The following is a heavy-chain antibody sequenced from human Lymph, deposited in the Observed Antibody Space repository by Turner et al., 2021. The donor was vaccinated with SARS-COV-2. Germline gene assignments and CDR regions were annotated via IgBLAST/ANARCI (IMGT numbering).Heavy chain of an antibody. CDR2: MNPNSGNT. D-gene: IGHD1-26*01. CDR3: ARGRYSGGGMDV. V-gene: IGHV1-8*01. CDR1: GYTFTSYD. Sequence: QVQLVQSGAEVNKPGASVTFSCKASGYTFTSYDINWVRQATGQGLEWMGWMNPNSGNTGYAQKFQGRVTMTRNISISTAYMELSTLRSEDTAVYYCARGRYSGGGMDVWGQGTTVTVSS. J-gene: IGHJ6*02.